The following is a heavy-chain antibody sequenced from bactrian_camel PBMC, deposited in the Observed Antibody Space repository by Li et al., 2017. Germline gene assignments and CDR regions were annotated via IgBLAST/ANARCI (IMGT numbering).Heavy chain of an antibody. J-gene: IGHJ6*01. CDR2: IRRDGAT. Sequence: QVQLVESGGGSVQAGGSLRLSCAASGYTYSGYCWGWFRQAPGNECELASTIRRDGATYYADSVKGRFTISRDNAKNTVYLQMNSLKPEDTATYYCAAGAYYNYYDNCLGNFGYWGQGTQVTVS. CDR1: GYTYSGYC. CDR3: AAGAYYNYYDNCLGNFGY. V-gene: IGHV3-3*01. D-gene: IGHD4*01.